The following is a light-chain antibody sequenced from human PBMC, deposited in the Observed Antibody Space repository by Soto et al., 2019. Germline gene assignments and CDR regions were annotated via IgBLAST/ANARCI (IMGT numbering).Light chain of an antibody. CDR1: QSISSN. CDR2: GTS. CDR3: QQYGGSPIT. V-gene: IGKV3-20*01. J-gene: IGKJ5*01. Sequence: EIVMTQSPATLSVSPGERATLSCRASQSISSNLAWYQQKPGQAPRLLIYGTSSRATDIPDRFSGSGSGTDFTLTITRLEPEDFAVYYCQQYGGSPITFGLGTRLEIK.